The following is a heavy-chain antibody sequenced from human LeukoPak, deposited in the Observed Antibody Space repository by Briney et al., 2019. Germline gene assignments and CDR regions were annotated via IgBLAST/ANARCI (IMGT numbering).Heavy chain of an antibody. V-gene: IGHV3-7*01. CDR2: IKQDGSEK. D-gene: IGHD5-24*01. Sequence: PGGSLRLSCAASGFTFSTYSMNWVRQAPGKGLEWVANIKQDGSEKYYVDSVKGRFTISRDNAKNSLYLQMNSLRAEDTAVYYCARVSPFRWLQPLDYWGQGTLVTVSS. J-gene: IGHJ4*02. CDR1: GFTFSTYS. CDR3: ARVSPFRWLQPLDY.